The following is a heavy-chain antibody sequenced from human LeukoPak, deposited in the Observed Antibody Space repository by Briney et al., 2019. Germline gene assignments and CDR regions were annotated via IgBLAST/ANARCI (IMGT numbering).Heavy chain of an antibody. D-gene: IGHD1-7*01. V-gene: IGHV4-59*01. Sequence: SETLSLTCTVSGDSISSYYWSWIRQPPGKGLESIGYISYSGSTTYNPSLKSRVTISVDTSKNQFSLKLSSLTAADTAVYYCARGSRELYYFDYWGQGTLVTASS. CDR2: ISYSGST. CDR3: ARGSRELYYFDY. CDR1: GDSISSYY. J-gene: IGHJ4*02.